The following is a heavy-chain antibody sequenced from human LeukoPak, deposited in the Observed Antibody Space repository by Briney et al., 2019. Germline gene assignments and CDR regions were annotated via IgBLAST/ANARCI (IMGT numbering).Heavy chain of an antibody. CDR3: AREALLWFGDLLDY. D-gene: IGHD3-10*01. Sequence: SETLSLTCTVSGGSITTGTYYWTWIRQPAGKGLEWIGRMSTRGSINYNPSLKSRVTISVDTSHNQFSLKLNSVTAADTAVYYCAREALLWFGDLLDYWGQGTQVTVSS. V-gene: IGHV4-61*02. CDR2: MSTRGSI. J-gene: IGHJ4*02. CDR1: GGSITTGTYY.